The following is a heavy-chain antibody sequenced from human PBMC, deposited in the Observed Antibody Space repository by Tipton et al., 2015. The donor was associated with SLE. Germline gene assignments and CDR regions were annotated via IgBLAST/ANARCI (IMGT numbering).Heavy chain of an antibody. V-gene: IGHV4-59*01. CDR1: GGSISSYY. D-gene: IGHD7-27*01. CDR2: IFYSGST. CDR3: ARGLTAETGGDAFDI. Sequence: TLSLTCTVSGGSISSYYWSWIRQSPGKGLEWIGYIFYSGSTNYNPSLKSRVTISVDTSKNQFSLKLSSVTAADTAVYYCARGLTAETGGDAFDIWGQGTMVAVSS. J-gene: IGHJ3*02.